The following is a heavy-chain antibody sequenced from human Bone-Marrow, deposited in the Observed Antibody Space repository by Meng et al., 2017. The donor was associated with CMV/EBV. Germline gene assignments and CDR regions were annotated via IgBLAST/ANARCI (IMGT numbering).Heavy chain of an antibody. J-gene: IGHJ3*02. CDR1: GFTFSSYE. V-gene: IGHV3-48*03. D-gene: IGHD5-12*01. CDR2: TSSSGSTI. Sequence: LSLTCAASGFTFSSYEMNWVRQAPGKGLEWVSYTSSSGSTIYYADSVKGRFTISRDNAKNSLYLQMNSLRAEDTAVYYCAGGGVATFDAFDIWGQGTMVTVS. CDR3: AGGGVATFDAFDI.